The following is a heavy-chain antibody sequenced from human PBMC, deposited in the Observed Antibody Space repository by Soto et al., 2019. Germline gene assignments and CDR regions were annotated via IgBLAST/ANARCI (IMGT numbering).Heavy chain of an antibody. Sequence: EVQLLESGGGLVQPGGSLRLSCTASGFTFSTYGIAWVRQAPGKGLEWVSGMGVSAANTYYLASVKGRFTISRDNAKNTLSLEMNSLRAEDTALYYCARTKITTGGRSYDLWGQGTLVTVSS. CDR2: MGVSAANT. CDR3: ARTKITTGGRSYDL. J-gene: IGHJ5*02. CDR1: GFTFSTYG. D-gene: IGHD2-15*01. V-gene: IGHV3-23*01.